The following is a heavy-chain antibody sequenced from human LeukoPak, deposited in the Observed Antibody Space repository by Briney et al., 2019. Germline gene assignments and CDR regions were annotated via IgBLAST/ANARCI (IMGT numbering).Heavy chain of an antibody. Sequence: PGGSLRLSCAASGFTFSSYAMHWVRQAPGKGLEWVAVISYDGSNKYYADSVKGRFTISRDNSKNTLYLQMNSLRAEDTAVYYCAREKPGSTSCDYLGQGTLVTVSS. CDR1: GFTFSSYA. D-gene: IGHD2-2*01. CDR2: ISYDGSNK. J-gene: IGHJ4*02. CDR3: AREKPGSTSCDY. V-gene: IGHV3-30-3*01.